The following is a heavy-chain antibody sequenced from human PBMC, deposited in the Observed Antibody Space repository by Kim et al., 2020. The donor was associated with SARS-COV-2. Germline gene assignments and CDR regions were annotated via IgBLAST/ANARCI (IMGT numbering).Heavy chain of an antibody. D-gene: IGHD1-26*01. Sequence: GGSLRLSCAASGLIFSNYAMNWVRLAPRKGLEWVSAISGNGENTFYADSVKGRFTISRDNSQNTLYLQMNSLRAEDTALYYCAMLVSGSYSYDRDYWGQGTLVTVS. J-gene: IGHJ4*02. CDR2: ISGNGENT. CDR3: AMLVSGSYSYDRDY. V-gene: IGHV3-23*01. CDR1: GLIFSNYA.